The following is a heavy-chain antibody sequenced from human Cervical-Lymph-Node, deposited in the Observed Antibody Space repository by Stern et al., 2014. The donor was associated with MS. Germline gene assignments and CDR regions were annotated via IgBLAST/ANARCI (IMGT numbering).Heavy chain of an antibody. CDR2: IYSNADK. Sequence: QITLKESGPPLVKPTETLTLTCTFTGFSLSVSAVGVGWIRQPPGKALEWLAVIYSNADKRYNPSLRNRLSITKDTAKNQVVLTMTNMDPVDTATYYCASEAIGRIFGVAPGGQKNKYYFDYWGQGNLVTVSS. V-gene: IGHV2-5*01. CDR1: GFSLSVSAVG. J-gene: IGHJ4*02. D-gene: IGHD3-3*01. CDR3: ASEAIGRIFGVAPGGQKNKYYFDY.